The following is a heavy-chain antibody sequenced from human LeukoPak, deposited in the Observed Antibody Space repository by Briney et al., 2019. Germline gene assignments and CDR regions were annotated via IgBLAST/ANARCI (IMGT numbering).Heavy chain of an antibody. D-gene: IGHD4-11*01. J-gene: IGHJ4*02. CDR3: AKGWTTAYFDY. CDR1: GFTFSSYA. CDR2: ISYDGSNK. Sequence: GRSLRLSCAASGFTFSSYAMHWVRQAPGEGLEWVAVISYDGSNKYYADSVKGRFTISRDNSKNTLYLQMNSLRAEDTAVYYCAKGWTTAYFDYWGQGTLVTVSS. V-gene: IGHV3-30-3*01.